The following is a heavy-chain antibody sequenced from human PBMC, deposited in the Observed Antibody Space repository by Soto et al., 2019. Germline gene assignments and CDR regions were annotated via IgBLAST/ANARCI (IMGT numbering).Heavy chain of an antibody. CDR1: GGSISSSSYY. Sequence: QLQLQESGPGLVKPSETLSLTCTVSGGSISSSSYYWGWIRQPPGKGLEWIGSIYYSGSTYYNPSLTSRVTISVDTSKNQFSLKLSSVTAADTAVYYCARHSSGWPRNVDYWGQGTLVTVSS. J-gene: IGHJ4*02. D-gene: IGHD6-19*01. V-gene: IGHV4-39*01. CDR3: ARHSSGWPRNVDY. CDR2: IYYSGST.